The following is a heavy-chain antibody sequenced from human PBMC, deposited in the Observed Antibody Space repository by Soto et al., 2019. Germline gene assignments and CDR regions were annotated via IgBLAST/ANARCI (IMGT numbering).Heavy chain of an antibody. CDR1: GDSISTFY. V-gene: IGHV4-59*01. Sequence: PSETLSLTCTVSGDSISTFYWVWMRHSPGKELEWIGYVYYTGSTNYNPSLKSRVTISVDRSKNQLSLKLTSANAADTAVYYCARGRTVRNYADDSSDYFYFFDYWGQGTQVTVSS. D-gene: IGHD3-22*01. CDR3: ARGRTVRNYADDSSDYFYFFDY. CDR2: VYYTGST. J-gene: IGHJ4*02.